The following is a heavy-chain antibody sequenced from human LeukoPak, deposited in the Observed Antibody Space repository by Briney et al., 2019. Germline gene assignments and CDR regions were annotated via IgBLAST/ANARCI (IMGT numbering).Heavy chain of an antibody. D-gene: IGHD3-9*01. Sequence: GGSLRLSCAASGFTFSSYAMHWVRQAPGKGLEWVAVISYDGSNKYYADSVKGRFTISRDNSKNTLYLQMNSLRAEDTAVYYCARGTRQLYYDILTGSLDYWGQGTLVTVSS. V-gene: IGHV3-30*04. CDR2: ISYDGSNK. CDR1: GFTFSSYA. J-gene: IGHJ4*02. CDR3: ARGTRQLYYDILTGSLDY.